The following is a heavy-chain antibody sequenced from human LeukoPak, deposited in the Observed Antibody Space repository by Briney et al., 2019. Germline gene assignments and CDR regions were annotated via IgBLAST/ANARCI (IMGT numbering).Heavy chain of an antibody. CDR3: ARELVVREGDYFDN. CDR1: GFTFSSYW. D-gene: IGHD2-2*01. J-gene: IGHJ4*02. Sequence: PGGSLRLSCEASGFTFSSYWMSWVRQAPGKGLEWVANINEDGSEKYYVESVKGRFTISRDNAKNTLYLQMNSLRAEDTAVYSCARELVVREGDYFDNWGQGTLVTVSS. V-gene: IGHV3-7*01. CDR2: INEDGSEK.